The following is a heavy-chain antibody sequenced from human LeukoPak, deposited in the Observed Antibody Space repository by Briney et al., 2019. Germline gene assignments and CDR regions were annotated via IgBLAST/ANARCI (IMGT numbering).Heavy chain of an antibody. CDR3: AKPGGSGSLNWFDP. Sequence: PSETLSLTCGVSGGSVSSTNWWTWIRQPPGKGLEWIGEVHLDGRTNFNPSLKSRLTMSVDLSENHVSLKLTSVTAADTAVYYCAKPGGSGSLNWFDPWGQGTLVTVSS. V-gene: IGHV4-4*02. D-gene: IGHD3-10*01. CDR1: GGSVSSTNW. J-gene: IGHJ5*02. CDR2: VHLDGRT.